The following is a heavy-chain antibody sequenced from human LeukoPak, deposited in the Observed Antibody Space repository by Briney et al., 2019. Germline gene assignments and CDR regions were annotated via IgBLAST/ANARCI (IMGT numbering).Heavy chain of an antibody. CDR1: GFTFSTYW. D-gene: IGHD4-23*01. Sequence: GGSLRLSCAASGFTFSTYWMHWVRQAPGKGLVWVASITTSYYESTYYADSMKGRFTISRDDAKNSLYLQMNSLRADDTAVYYCATTYGGTTFYYFYMDFWGRGTTVTVSS. CDR2: ITTSYYEST. J-gene: IGHJ6*03. CDR3: ATTYGGTTFYYFYMDF. V-gene: IGHV3-21*01.